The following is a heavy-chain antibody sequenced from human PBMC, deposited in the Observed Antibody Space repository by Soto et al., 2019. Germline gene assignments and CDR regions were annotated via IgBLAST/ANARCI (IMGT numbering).Heavy chain of an antibody. V-gene: IGHV4-30-4*01. CDR1: GGSISSGDYY. CDR2: IYYSGST. D-gene: IGHD3-3*01. CDR3: ARSGTMSKIFGVADY. Sequence: SETLSLTCTVSGGSISSGDYYWSWIRQPPGKGLEWIGYIYYSGSTYYNPSLKSRVTISVDTSKNQFSLKLSSVTAADTAVYYCARSGTMSKIFGVADYWGQGTLVTVSS. J-gene: IGHJ4*02.